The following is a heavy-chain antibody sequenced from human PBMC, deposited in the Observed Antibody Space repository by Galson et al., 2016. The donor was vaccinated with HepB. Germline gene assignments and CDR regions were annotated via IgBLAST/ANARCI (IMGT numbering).Heavy chain of an antibody. CDR3: ARGDNPDYGDYASAYYYMDV. D-gene: IGHD4-17*01. CDR1: GFDFSTHE. Sequence: LRLSCAASGFDFSTHEMNWVRQAPGKGLEWIGTIFHTGGTYYNPSLKSRVTISMNMSKNQFSLKLSSVTAADTAVYYCARGDNPDYGDYASAYYYMDVWGKGTTVTVSS. J-gene: IGHJ6*03. CDR2: IFHTGGT. V-gene: IGHV4-34*01.